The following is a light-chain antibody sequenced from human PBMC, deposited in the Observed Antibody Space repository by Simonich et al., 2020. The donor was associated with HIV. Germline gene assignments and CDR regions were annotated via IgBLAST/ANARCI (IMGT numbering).Light chain of an antibody. V-gene: IGKV1-39*01. CDR2: AAS. CDR3: QQFNSNPRT. J-gene: IGKJ5*01. Sequence: DIQMTQSPSSLSASVRDRVTITCREIQSISTYLNWYQQKPGKAPKRLIYAASSLQSGVPSRFSGIGSGTDFTLTISSLQPEDFATYFCQQFNSNPRTFGQGTRLEIK. CDR1: QSISTY.